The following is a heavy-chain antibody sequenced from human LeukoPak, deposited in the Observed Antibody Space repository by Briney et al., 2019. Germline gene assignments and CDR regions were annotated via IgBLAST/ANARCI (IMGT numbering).Heavy chain of an antibody. CDR1: GYSFTSYW. CDR2: IYPGDSDT. Sequence: GESLKISCKGSGYSFTSYWIGWVRQMPGKGLEWMGIIYPGDSDTRYSPSFQGQVTISADKSISTAYLQWSSLKASDTAMYYCAICGGDCYLTYGWFDPWGQGTLVTVSS. CDR3: AICGGDCYLTYGWFDP. V-gene: IGHV5-51*01. D-gene: IGHD2-21*02. J-gene: IGHJ5*02.